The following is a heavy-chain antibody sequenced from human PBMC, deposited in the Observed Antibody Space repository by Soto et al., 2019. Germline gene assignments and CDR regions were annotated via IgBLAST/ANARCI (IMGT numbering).Heavy chain of an antibody. CDR1: GGSFSGYY. V-gene: IGHV4-34*01. CDR3: ARETNTGPNAFDI. D-gene: IGHD3-10*01. Sequence: LSLTCAVYGGSFSGYYWSWIRQPPGKGLEWIGEINHSGSTNYNPSLKSRVTISVDTSKNQFSLKLSSVTAADTAVYYCARETNTGPNAFDIWGQGTMVTVSS. CDR2: INHSGST. J-gene: IGHJ3*02.